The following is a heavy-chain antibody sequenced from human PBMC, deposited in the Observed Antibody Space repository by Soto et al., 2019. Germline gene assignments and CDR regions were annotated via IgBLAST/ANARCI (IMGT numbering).Heavy chain of an antibody. CDR1: GFTFSDYW. Sequence: GGSLRLSXAASGFTFSDYWMSWVRQAPGKGPEWVANIKGDGSEKYHADSVEGRFTISRDNARDSLYLQMNSLRVEDTAVYYCARDGGRFGEPYWGQGTMVTVSS. J-gene: IGHJ4*02. CDR3: ARDGGRFGEPY. D-gene: IGHD3-10*01. CDR2: IKGDGSEK. V-gene: IGHV3-7*01.